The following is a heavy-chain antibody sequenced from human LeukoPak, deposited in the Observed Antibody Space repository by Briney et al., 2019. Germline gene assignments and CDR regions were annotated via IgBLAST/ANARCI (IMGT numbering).Heavy chain of an antibody. J-gene: IGHJ4*02. V-gene: IGHV1-2*02. D-gene: IGHD3-22*01. CDR2: INPNSGGT. Sequence: ASVKVSCKASGYTFTGYYMHWVRQAPGQGLEWMGWINPNSGGTNYAQKFQGRVTMTRDTSISTAYMELSRLRSDDTAVYYCARDPTYYYDTSGYPPRYSFDYWGQGTLVTVSS. CDR1: GYTFTGYY. CDR3: ARDPTYYYDTSGYPPRYSFDY.